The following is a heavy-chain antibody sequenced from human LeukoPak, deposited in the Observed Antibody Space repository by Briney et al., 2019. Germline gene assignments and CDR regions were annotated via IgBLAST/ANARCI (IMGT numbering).Heavy chain of an antibody. V-gene: IGHV1-2*02. D-gene: IGHD3-22*01. CDR1: GYSFTSYY. CDR2: INPNSGGT. CDR3: ARDRGDYYDSSGYHN. J-gene: IGHJ4*02. Sequence: GESLKISCKGSGYSFTSYYMHWVRQAPGQGLEWMGWINPNSGGTNYAQKFQGRVTMTRDTSISTAYMELSRLRSDDTAVYYCARDRGDYYDSSGYHNWGQGTLVTVSS.